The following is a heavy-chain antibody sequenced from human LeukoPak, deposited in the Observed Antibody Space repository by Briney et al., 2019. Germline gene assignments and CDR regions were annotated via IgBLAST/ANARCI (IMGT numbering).Heavy chain of an antibody. CDR2: IGIDSGDT. Sequence: GGSLRLSCAASGFTFSDYSMNWVRQAPGKGLEWISYIGIDSGDTNYADSVKGRFTISGDKAKNSLYLQMNSLRVEDTAVYYCARDYKYAFDNWGQGTLVTVSS. V-gene: IGHV3-21*05. CDR1: GFTFSDYS. J-gene: IGHJ4*02. CDR3: ARDYKYAFDN. D-gene: IGHD5-24*01.